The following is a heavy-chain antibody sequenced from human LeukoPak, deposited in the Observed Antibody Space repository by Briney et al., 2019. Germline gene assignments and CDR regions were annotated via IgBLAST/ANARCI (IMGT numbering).Heavy chain of an antibody. Sequence: GGSLRLSCAASGFTFSSYNMNWVRQAPGKGLEWVSSISRSSTYIYYADSVKGRFTISRDNAKNSLYLQMNSLRAEDTAVYYCARDWVTTTGLKYYYYMDVWGKGTTVTVSS. CDR2: ISRSSTYI. CDR3: ARDWVTTTGLKYYYYMDV. D-gene: IGHD1-1*01. CDR1: GFTFSSYN. V-gene: IGHV3-21*01. J-gene: IGHJ6*03.